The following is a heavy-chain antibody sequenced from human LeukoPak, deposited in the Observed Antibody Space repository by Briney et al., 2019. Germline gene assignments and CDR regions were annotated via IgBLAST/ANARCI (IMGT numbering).Heavy chain of an antibody. CDR1: GFTFKSYG. D-gene: IGHD4-23*01. CDR3: AKDTVGTTPRGYFDL. CDR2: ISGGGAST. Sequence: GGSLRLSCAASGFTFKSYGMSWVRQAPGKGLEWISSISGGGASTYYADSVKGRFTISRGSSKNTLFLQMNSLRAEDTAVYYCAKDTVGTTPRGYFDLWGRGTLLTVSS. V-gene: IGHV3-23*01. J-gene: IGHJ2*01.